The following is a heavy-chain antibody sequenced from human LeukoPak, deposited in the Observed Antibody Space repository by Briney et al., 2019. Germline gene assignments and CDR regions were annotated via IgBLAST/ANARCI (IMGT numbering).Heavy chain of an antibody. CDR2: ISAYNGNT. V-gene: IGHV1-18*01. D-gene: IGHD2-2*01. J-gene: IGHJ4*02. Sequence: GASVKVSCKASGYTFTSYGISWVRQAPGQGLEWMGWISAYNGNTNYAQKLQGRVTMTTDTSTSTAYMELRSLRSDDTAVYYCVRDLKVVVPAAIDYWGQGTLVTVSS. CDR1: GYTFTSYG. CDR3: VRDLKVVVPAAIDY.